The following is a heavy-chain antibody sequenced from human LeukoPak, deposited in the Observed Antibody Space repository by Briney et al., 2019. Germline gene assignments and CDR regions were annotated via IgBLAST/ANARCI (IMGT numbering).Heavy chain of an antibody. J-gene: IGHJ5*02. CDR2: IWYDGSNK. CDR3: ARSLERDYHGSGTYYMNNWFDP. Sequence: GRSLRLSCAASGFTLSNYGMHWVRQAPGKGLEWVAVIWYDGSNKYYADSVKGRFTISRDTSKNTLYLQMNGLRAEDTAVYYCARSLERDYHGSGTYYMNNWFDPWGQGTLVTVSS. CDR1: GFTLSNYG. V-gene: IGHV3-33*01. D-gene: IGHD3-10*01.